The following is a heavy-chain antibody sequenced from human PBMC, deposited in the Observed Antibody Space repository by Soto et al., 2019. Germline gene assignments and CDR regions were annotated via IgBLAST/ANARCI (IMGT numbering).Heavy chain of an antibody. D-gene: IGHD4-17*01. CDR2: IIPIFGTA. CDR3: ARESDYGGNQGAFDI. Sequence: GASVKVSCKASGGTFSSYAISWVRQAPGQGLEWMGGIIPIFGTANYAQKFQGRVTITADESTSTAYMELSSLRSEDTAVYYCARESDYGGNQGAFDICGQGTMVTVSS. J-gene: IGHJ3*02. V-gene: IGHV1-69*13. CDR1: GGTFSSYA.